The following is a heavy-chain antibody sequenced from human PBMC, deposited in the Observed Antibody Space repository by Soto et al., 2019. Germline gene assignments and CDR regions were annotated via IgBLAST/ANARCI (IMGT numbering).Heavy chain of an antibody. CDR1: GGSISSSSYY. D-gene: IGHD5-12*01. Sequence: SETLSLTCTVSGGSISSSSYYWGWIRQPPGKGLEWIGSIYYSGSTYYNPSLKSRVTISVDTSKNQFSLKLSSVTAADTAVYYCARLLGIVADPFDYWGQGTLVTVSS. CDR3: ARLLGIVADPFDY. J-gene: IGHJ4*02. V-gene: IGHV4-39*01. CDR2: IYYSGST.